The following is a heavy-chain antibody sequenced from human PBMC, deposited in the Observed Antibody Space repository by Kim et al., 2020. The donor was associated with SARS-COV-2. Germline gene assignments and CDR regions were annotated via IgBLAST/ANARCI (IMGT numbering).Heavy chain of an antibody. J-gene: IGHJ4*02. V-gene: IGHV4-59*01. CDR3: ATKGQHSGYDPFDY. Sequence: SETLSLTCTVSGGSISSYYWSWIRQPPGKGLEWIGYIYYSGSTNYNPSLKSRVTISVDTSKNQFSLKLNSVTAADTAVYYCATKGQHSGYDPFDYWGQGTLLTVSS. CDR1: GGSISSYY. CDR2: IYYSGST. D-gene: IGHD5-12*01.